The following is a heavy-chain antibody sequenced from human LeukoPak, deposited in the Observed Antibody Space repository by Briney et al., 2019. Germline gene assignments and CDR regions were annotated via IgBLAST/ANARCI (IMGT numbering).Heavy chain of an antibody. CDR1: GSTVDSNY. CDR2: IYTGGNT. CDR3: ARGDDSGYYDYFDY. J-gene: IGHJ4*02. V-gene: IGHV3-53*01. Sequence: QPGGSLRLSCAASGSTVDSNYLSWVRQAPGKGLEWVSTIYTGGNTYYAASVKGRFTISRDFSKNTVFLHTSSLRAEDTAMYYCARGDDSGYYDYFDYWGQGALVTVSS. D-gene: IGHD3-22*01.